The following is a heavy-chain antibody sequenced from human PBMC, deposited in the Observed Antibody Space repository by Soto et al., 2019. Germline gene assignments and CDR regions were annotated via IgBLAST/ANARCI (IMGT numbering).Heavy chain of an antibody. V-gene: IGHV4-34*01. CDR3: ARSSSGWYGLDP. Sequence: SETLSLTCAVYGGSFSGSYWSWFRQPPGKGLEWIGEINHSGSTNNNPSLKSRVTISVDTSKNQFSLKLSSVTAADTAVYYCARSSSGWYGLDPWGQGTLVTVS. CDR1: GGSFSGSY. D-gene: IGHD6-19*01. CDR2: INHSGST. J-gene: IGHJ5*02.